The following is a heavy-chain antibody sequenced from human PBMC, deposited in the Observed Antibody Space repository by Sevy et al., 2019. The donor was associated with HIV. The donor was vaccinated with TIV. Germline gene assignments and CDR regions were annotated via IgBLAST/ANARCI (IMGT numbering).Heavy chain of an antibody. CDR2: ISSSSSTI. D-gene: IGHD2-21*02. CDR1: GFTFSSYS. V-gene: IGHV3-48*02. J-gene: IGHJ6*02. Sequence: GGSLRLSCAASGFTFSSYSMNWVRQAPGKGLEWVSYISSSSSTIYYADSVKGRFTISRDNAKNSRYLQMNSLRDEDTAVYYCARANVVTAILIDYGMDVWGQGTTVTVSS. CDR3: ARANVVTAILIDYGMDV.